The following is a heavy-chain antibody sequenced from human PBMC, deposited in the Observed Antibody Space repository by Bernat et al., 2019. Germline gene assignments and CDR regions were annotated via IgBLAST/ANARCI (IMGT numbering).Heavy chain of an antibody. Sequence: VQVVESGGGVVQPGRSLRLSCAASGFTFSSYGMHWVRQAPGKGLEWVAVISYDGSNKYYADSVKCRFTISRDNSKNTLYLQMNSLRAEDTAVYYCAKINDCSGGSCYDLWLFDYWGQGTLVTVSS. V-gene: IGHV3-30*18. CDR2: ISYDGSNK. D-gene: IGHD2-15*01. CDR1: GFTFSSYG. J-gene: IGHJ4*02. CDR3: AKINDCSGGSCYDLWLFDY.